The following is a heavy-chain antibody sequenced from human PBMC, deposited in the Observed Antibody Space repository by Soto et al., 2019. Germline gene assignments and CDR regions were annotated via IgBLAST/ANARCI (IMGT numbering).Heavy chain of an antibody. CDR3: ARGAYGYGAKYFDY. D-gene: IGHD5-12*01. CDR2: IYYSGST. J-gene: IGHJ4*02. CDR1: GGSISSGGYY. V-gene: IGHV4-31*03. Sequence: SETLSLTCTVSGGSISSGGYYWSWIRQHPGKGLEWIGYIYYSGSTYYNPSLKSRVTISVDTSKNQFSLKLSSVTAADTAVYYCARGAYGYGAKYFDYWGQGTLVTVSS.